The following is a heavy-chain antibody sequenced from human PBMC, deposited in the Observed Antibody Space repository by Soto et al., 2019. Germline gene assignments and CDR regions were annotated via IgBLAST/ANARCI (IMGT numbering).Heavy chain of an antibody. CDR2: ISSSSSYI. J-gene: IGHJ6*04. V-gene: IGHV3-21*01. CDR1: GFTFSSYS. D-gene: IGHD3-10*01. CDR3: ARGGRWFGELFNTDYYYYYGMDV. Sequence: GGSLRLSCAASGFTFSSYSMNWVRQAPGKGLEWVSSISSSSSYIYYADSVKGRFTISRDNAKNSLYLQMNSLRAEDTAVYYCARGGRWFGELFNTDYYYYYGMDVWGKGTTVTVSS.